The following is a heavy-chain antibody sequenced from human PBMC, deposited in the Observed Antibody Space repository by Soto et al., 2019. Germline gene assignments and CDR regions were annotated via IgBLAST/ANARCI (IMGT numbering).Heavy chain of an antibody. CDR3: ATQEVGGSYVYTFDP. V-gene: IGHV4-39*02. CDR2: IYYSGST. D-gene: IGHD1-26*01. J-gene: IGHJ5*02. Sequence: QLQLQESGPGLVKPSETLSLTCTVSGGSISSSSYYWGWIRQPPGKGLEWIGSIYYSGSTYYNPSLKSRVTVSVETSKNHFSLKLSSVTAADTAVYYCATQEVGGSYVYTFDPWGQRTLVTVSS. CDR1: GGSISSSSYY.